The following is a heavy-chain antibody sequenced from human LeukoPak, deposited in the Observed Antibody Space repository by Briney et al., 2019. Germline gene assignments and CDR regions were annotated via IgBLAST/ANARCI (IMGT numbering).Heavy chain of an antibody. CDR1: GYSLSNYA. V-gene: IGHV1-18*01. D-gene: IGHD3-22*01. CDR2: MTGDRGDT. J-gene: IGHJ4*02. CDR3: ASYKYDSSGYETKGH. Sequence: ASVKVSCKASGYSLSNYAINWVRQAPGQGLEWVGSMTGDRGDTNYTQKLQGRVGMITDTTTSTVYLELRSLRFDDTAVYYCASYKYDSSGYETKGHWGQGTLVTVSS.